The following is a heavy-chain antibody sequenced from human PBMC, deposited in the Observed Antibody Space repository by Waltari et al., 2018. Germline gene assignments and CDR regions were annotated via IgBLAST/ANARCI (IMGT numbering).Heavy chain of an antibody. D-gene: IGHD2-2*01. CDR3: AREVVPAAKIVVNWFDP. J-gene: IGHJ5*02. CDR1: GYSFTNYA. CDR2: CTTDTENP. V-gene: IGHV7-4-1*02. Sequence: QVQLVQSGSEWKKPGASVKVSCKAYGYSFTNYAINWVRQAPGQGLELMGWCTTDTENPTYTQGFTRRFVFSFDTSVSTAYLQINDLKAEDTTIYYCAREVVPAAKIVVNWFDPWGQGTQVTVSS.